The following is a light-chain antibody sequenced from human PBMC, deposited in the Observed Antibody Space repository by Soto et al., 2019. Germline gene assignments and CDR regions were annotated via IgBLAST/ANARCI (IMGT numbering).Light chain of an antibody. Sequence: EIVLTQSPATLSLSPGGRATLSCRASQSVSLSLAWYQQKPGQAPRLLIYDASKRASAIPARFSGSGSGTDFTLTISSLEPEDFAVYYCQARTSWPPWTFGQGTKVDIK. J-gene: IGKJ1*01. CDR1: QSVSLS. CDR2: DAS. CDR3: QARTSWPPWT. V-gene: IGKV3-11*01.